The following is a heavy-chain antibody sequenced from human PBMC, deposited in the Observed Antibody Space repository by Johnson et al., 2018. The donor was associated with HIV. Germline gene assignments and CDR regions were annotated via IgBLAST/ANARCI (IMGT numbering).Heavy chain of an antibody. CDR3: AREVYGSGSYGAFDI. D-gene: IGHD3-10*01. CDR1: GFTFSMYD. J-gene: IGHJ3*02. Sequence: VQLVESGGGLVQPGGSLRLSCAASGFTFSMYDIHWVRQTTGKGLEWVSGIGIAGDTYYIDSVKGRFTISRDNAKNSLYLQMNSLRAEDTALYYCAREVYGSGSYGAFDIWGQGTMLSVSS. V-gene: IGHV3-13*01. CDR2: IGIAGDT.